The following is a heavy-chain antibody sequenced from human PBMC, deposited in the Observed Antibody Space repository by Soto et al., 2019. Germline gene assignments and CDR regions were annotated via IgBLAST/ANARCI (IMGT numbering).Heavy chain of an antibody. CDR1: GFTFSSYA. CDR3: AQVLRPPRIVGTYGRMDYLDF. V-gene: IGHV3-23*01. D-gene: IGHD1-26*01. CDR2: ISRSGGST. Sequence: EVQLLESGGALVEPGGSLRLSCAASGFTFSSYAMSWVRQAPGKGLEWVSTISRSGGSTYYAESVKGRFSISRDTSKNTLYLQMNTLRGEDTAIYYCAQVLRPPRIVGTYGRMDYLDFRGQGTQVTVSS. J-gene: IGHJ4*02.